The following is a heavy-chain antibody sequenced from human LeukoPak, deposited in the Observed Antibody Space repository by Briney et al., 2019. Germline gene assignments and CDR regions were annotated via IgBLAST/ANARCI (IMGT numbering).Heavy chain of an antibody. Sequence: GFLRLSCAASGFTFSSYAMHWVRQAPGKGLEWVAVISYDGSNKYYADSVKGRFTISRDNSKNTLYLQMNSLRAEGTAVYYCARDEHDILTSYSPGFDYWGQGTLVTVSS. D-gene: IGHD3-9*01. J-gene: IGHJ4*02. V-gene: IGHV3-30*04. CDR1: GFTFSSYA. CDR3: ARDEHDILTSYSPGFDY. CDR2: ISYDGSNK.